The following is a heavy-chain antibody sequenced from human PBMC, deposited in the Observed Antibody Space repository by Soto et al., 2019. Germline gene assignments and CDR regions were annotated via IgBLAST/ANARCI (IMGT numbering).Heavy chain of an antibody. V-gene: IGHV4-30-4*01. J-gene: IGHJ4*02. D-gene: IGHD3-10*01. CDR3: ARVWGFGATTIDY. CDR1: GGSISSGDYY. Sequence: SETLSLTCTVSGGSISSGDYYWSWIRQPPGKGLEWIGYIYYSGSTYYNPSLKSRVTISVDTSKNQFSLKLSSVTAADTAVYYCARVWGFGATTIDYWGQGTLVTVSS. CDR2: IYYSGST.